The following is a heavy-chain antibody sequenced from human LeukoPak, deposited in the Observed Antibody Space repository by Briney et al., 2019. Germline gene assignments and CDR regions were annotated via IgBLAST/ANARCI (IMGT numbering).Heavy chain of an antibody. CDR3: ARGQGIAAAPSLFDY. J-gene: IGHJ4*02. CDR2: IYTSGST. CDR1: GGSISSYY. Sequence: SETLSLTCTVSGGSISSYYRSWIRQPAGKGLEWIGRIYTSGSTNYSPSLKSRVTMSVDTSKNQFSLKLSSVTAADTAVYYCARGQGIAAAPSLFDYCGQGTLVTVSS. D-gene: IGHD6-13*01. V-gene: IGHV4-4*07.